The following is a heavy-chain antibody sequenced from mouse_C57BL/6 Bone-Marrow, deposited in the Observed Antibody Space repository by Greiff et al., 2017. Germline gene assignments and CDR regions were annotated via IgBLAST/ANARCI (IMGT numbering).Heavy chain of an antibody. D-gene: IGHD1-1*01. CDR1: GYTFTSYG. CDR3: ARVYYYGSSDYFDY. CDR2: IYPRSGNT. J-gene: IGHJ2*01. V-gene: IGHV1-81*01. Sequence: QVQLQQSGAELARPGASVKLSCKASGYTFTSYGISWVKQRTGQGLEWIGEIYPRSGNTYYNEKFKGKATLTADKSSSTAYMELRSLTSVDSAVYFCARVYYYGSSDYFDYWGQGTTLTVSS.